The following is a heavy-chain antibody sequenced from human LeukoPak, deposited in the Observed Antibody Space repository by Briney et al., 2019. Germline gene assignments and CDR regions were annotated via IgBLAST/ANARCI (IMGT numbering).Heavy chain of an antibody. CDR3: ARGPYTDY. D-gene: IGHD4-11*01. V-gene: IGHV3-21*01. Sequence: GGSLRLSCAASGFTFSSYAMSWVRQAPGKGLDWVPSISSSSSSIYYADSVKGRFTISRDNAKNSLSLQMNSLRAEDTAVYYCARGPYTDYWGQGTLVTVSS. CDR2: ISSSSSSI. J-gene: IGHJ4*02. CDR1: GFTFSSYA.